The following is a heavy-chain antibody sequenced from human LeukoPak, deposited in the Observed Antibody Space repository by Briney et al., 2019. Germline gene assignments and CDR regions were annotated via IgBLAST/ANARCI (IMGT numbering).Heavy chain of an antibody. Sequence: GGSLRLSCAASGFTFSNYSMNWVRQAPGKGLEWVSSISSSSSYIYYADSVKGRFTISRDNAKNSLYLQMNSLRAEDTAVYYCARGGVSHFDYWGQGTLVTVSS. D-gene: IGHD3-16*01. V-gene: IGHV3-21*01. J-gene: IGHJ4*02. CDR2: ISSSSSYI. CDR3: ARGGVSHFDY. CDR1: GFTFSNYS.